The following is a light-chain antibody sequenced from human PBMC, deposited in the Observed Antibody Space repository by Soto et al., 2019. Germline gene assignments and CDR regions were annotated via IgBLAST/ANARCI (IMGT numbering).Light chain of an antibody. Sequence: DIQMTQSPPTLSASVGDRVTITCRASQSISRTLAWYQQKPGKAPKLLIFEASTLESGVPSRFSGSGSGTDFTLTISSLQPGDFATYYCQQGKSFPLTFGGGTKVDIK. CDR2: EAS. V-gene: IGKV1-5*01. CDR3: QQGKSFPLT. CDR1: QSISRT. J-gene: IGKJ4*01.